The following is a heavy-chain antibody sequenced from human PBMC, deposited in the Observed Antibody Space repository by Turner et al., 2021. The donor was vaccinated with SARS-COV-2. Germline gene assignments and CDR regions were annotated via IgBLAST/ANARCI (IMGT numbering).Heavy chain of an antibody. V-gene: IGHV1-69*04. CDR2: IIPILGKA. J-gene: IGHJ5*02. D-gene: IGHD6-13*01. CDR3: ARLYQGIAAAVISWFDP. CDR1: GDTFSSYA. Sequence: QVQLALSGAEVKNPGPSVRLLCRASGDTFSSYAISWVRQAPGQELEWMGRIIPILGKANCAQKVQGRDTNTADKSTNTAYMGLGSLRSEDTAVYYWARLYQGIAAAVISWFDPWGQGTLVTVSS.